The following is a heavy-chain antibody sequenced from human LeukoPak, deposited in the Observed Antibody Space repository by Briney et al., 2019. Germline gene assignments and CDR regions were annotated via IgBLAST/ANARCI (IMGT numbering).Heavy chain of an antibody. J-gene: IGHJ4*02. Sequence: SETLSLTCTVSGGSISSGGYYWSWIRQPPGKGLEWIGYIYHSGSTYYNPSLKSRVTMSVDRSKNQFSLKLSSVTAADTAVYYCARGRYGWLPFDYWGQGTLVTVSS. CDR1: GGSISSGGYY. V-gene: IGHV4-30-2*01. CDR2: IYHSGST. CDR3: ARGRYGWLPFDY. D-gene: IGHD3-16*01.